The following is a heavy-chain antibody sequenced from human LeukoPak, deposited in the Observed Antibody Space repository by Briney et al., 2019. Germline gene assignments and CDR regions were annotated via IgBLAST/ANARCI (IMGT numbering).Heavy chain of an antibody. CDR2: IYYSGST. V-gene: IGHV4-59*01. J-gene: IGHJ4*02. Sequence: PSETLSLTCTVSGGSISSYYWSWIRQPPGKGLEWIGDIYYSGSTNYNPSLKSRVTISVDTSKNQFSLKLSSVTAADTAVYYCARGGSYYYDNSGYYQYGGPFDYWGQGTLVTVSS. CDR1: GGSISSYY. CDR3: ARGGSYYYDNSGYYQYGGPFDY. D-gene: IGHD3-22*01.